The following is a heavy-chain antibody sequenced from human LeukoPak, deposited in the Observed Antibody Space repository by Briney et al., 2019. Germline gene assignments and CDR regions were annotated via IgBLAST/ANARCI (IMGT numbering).Heavy chain of an antibody. V-gene: IGHV4-34*01. CDR1: GGSFSGYY. Sequence: SETLSLTCAVYGGSFSGYYWSWIRQPPGKRLEWIGEISHSGSTNYNPSLKSRVTISVDTSKNQFSMKLSSVTAADTAVYYCAKIGDAGYDFWSGYYPFDYWGQGTLVTVSP. CDR3: AKIGDAGYDFWSGYYPFDY. CDR2: ISHSGST. D-gene: IGHD3-3*01. J-gene: IGHJ4*02.